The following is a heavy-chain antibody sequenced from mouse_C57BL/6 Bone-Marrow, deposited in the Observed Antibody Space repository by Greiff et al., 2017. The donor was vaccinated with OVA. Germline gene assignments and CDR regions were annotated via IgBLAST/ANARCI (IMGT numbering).Heavy chain of an antibody. CDR3: ARDYEYDYYAMDY. Sequence: EVMLVESGGGLVKPGGSLKLSCAASGFTFSSYAMSWVRQTPEKRLEWVATISDGGSYTYYPDNVKGRFTISRDNAKNNLYLQMSHLKSEDTAMYYCARDYEYDYYAMDYWGQGTSVTVSS. D-gene: IGHD2-4*01. CDR1: GFTFSSYA. V-gene: IGHV5-4*01. J-gene: IGHJ4*01. CDR2: ISDGGSYT.